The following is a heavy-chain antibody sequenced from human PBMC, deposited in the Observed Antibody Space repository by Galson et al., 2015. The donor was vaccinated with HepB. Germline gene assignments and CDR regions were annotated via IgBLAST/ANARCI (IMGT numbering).Heavy chain of an antibody. V-gene: IGHV3-30-3*01. CDR2: LSYDETKT. J-gene: IGHJ4*02. Sequence: SLRLSCAASGFSFRNYAMHWVRQAPGKGLDWVAVLSYDETKTYYADSVKGRFTVSRDNSKYTLYLQMNSQRPEDTAVYYCARDSAWGYSDYWGQGTLVTVSS. CDR3: ARDSAWGYSDY. CDR1: GFSFRNYA. D-gene: IGHD3-16*01.